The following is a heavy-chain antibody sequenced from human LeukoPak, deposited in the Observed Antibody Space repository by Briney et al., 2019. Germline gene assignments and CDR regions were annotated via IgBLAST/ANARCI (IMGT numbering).Heavy chain of an antibody. CDR1: GFDFSSYT. J-gene: IGHJ4*02. Sequence: GGSLRLSCVGSGFDFSSYTMNWVRQAPGKGLEWVALISYTRSYQYYIDSVKGRFTSSRGDSKNTFYLQMNSLRAEDTALYYCAREYSDNSGYYYGLDTWGQGTLVTVSS. CDR3: AREYSDNSGYYYGLDT. CDR2: ISYTRSYQ. V-gene: IGHV3-30*14. D-gene: IGHD3-22*01.